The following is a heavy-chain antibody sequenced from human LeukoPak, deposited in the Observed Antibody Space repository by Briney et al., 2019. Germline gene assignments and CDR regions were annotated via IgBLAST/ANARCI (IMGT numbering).Heavy chain of an antibody. J-gene: IGHJ6*03. D-gene: IGHD2-15*01. CDR1: GFTFSSYS. CDR2: ISSSSSTI. CDR3: ARGPGGYYSKDPPNMDV. V-gene: IGHV3-48*01. Sequence: PGGSLRLSCAASGFTFSSYSMNWVRQAPGKGLEWVSYISSSSSTIYYADSVKGRFTISRDNAKNSLYLQMNSLRAEDTAVYYCARGPGGYYSKDPPNMDVWGKGTTVTVSS.